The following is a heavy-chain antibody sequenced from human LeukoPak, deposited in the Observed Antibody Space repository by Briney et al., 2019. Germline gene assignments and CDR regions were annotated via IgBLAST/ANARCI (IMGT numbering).Heavy chain of an antibody. CDR3: ARRGDSSGYYYSYFDY. CDR1: GGTFSSYA. D-gene: IGHD3-22*01. CDR2: IIPILGIA. V-gene: IGHV1-69*04. Sequence: SVKVSCKASGGTFSSYAISWVRQAPGQGLEWMGRIIPILGIANYAQKFQGRVTITADKSTSTAYMELSSLRSEDTAVYYCARRGDSSGYYYSYFDYWGQGTLVTVSS. J-gene: IGHJ4*02.